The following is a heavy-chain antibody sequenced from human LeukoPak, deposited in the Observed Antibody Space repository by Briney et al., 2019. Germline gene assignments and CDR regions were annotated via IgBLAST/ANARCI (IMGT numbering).Heavy chain of an antibody. V-gene: IGHV4-61*02. J-gene: IGHJ4*02. CDR3: ARSRYLTGMFDY. CDR1: GGSISSGSYY. CDR2: IYTSGST. D-gene: IGHD1-14*01. Sequence: SETLSLTCTVSGGSISSGSYYWSWIRQPAGKGLEWIGRIYTSGSTNYNPSLKSRVTISVDTSKNQFFLKLSSVTDADTAVYYCARSRYLTGMFDYWGQGTLVTVSS.